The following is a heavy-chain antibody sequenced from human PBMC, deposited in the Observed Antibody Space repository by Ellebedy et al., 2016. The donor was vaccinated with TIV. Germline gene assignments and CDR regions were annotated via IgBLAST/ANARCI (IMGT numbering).Heavy chain of an antibody. J-gene: IGHJ4*02. Sequence: SQTLSLTCXISEDSVSSNSAAWNWIRQSPSRGLEWLGRTYYRSKWSNDYAVSVKSRITINPDTSKNHFSLQLNSVTPEDTAVYYCARTGDRGRAFDYWGQGTLVTVSS. CDR2: TYYRSKWSN. D-gene: IGHD7-27*01. V-gene: IGHV6-1*01. CDR3: ARTGDRGRAFDY. CDR1: EDSVSSNSAA.